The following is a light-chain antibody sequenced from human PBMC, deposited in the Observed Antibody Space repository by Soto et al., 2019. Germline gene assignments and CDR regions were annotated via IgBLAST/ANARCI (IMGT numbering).Light chain of an antibody. J-gene: IGLJ3*02. V-gene: IGLV3-21*02. Sequence: SYELTQPPSVSVAPGQTAMFTCGGNDIGSRTVHWYQQRPGQAPVLVVYDDRYRPSGIPERFSGSNSGSTATLTISRVEAGDEADYYCQVWDRNNNDVLFGGGTKLTVL. CDR3: QVWDRNNNDVL. CDR2: DDR. CDR1: DIGSRT.